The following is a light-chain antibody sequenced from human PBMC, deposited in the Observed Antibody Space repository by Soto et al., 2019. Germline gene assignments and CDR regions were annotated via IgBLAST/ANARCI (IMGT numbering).Light chain of an antibody. CDR1: QSVISY. Sequence: EIVLTQSPATLSLSPGERATLSCRASQSVISYLAWYQQKPGQAPRLLIYDASNRATGIPDRFSGSGSGTDFTLTISSLEPEDFAVYYCQKRSNWPPTFGQGTKVEIK. J-gene: IGKJ1*01. V-gene: IGKV3-11*01. CDR3: QKRSNWPPT. CDR2: DAS.